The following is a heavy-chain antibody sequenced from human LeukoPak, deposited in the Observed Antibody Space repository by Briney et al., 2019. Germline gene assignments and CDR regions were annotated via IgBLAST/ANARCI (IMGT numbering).Heavy chain of an antibody. CDR3: ARGSILLWFGELLSDYLDY. CDR1: GFTFSSYA. CDR2: ISYDGSNK. V-gene: IGHV3-30*04. J-gene: IGHJ4*02. D-gene: IGHD3-10*01. Sequence: GGSLRLSCAASGFTFSSYAMHWVRQAPGKGLEWVAVISYDGSNKYYADSVKGRFTISRDNSKNTLYLQMNSLRAEDTAVYYCARGSILLWFGELLSDYLDYWGQGTLVTVSS.